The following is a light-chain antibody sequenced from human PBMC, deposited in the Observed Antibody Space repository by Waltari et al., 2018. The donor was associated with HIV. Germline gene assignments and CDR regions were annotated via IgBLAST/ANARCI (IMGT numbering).Light chain of an antibody. CDR3: SSYAMTTTVL. Sequence: QSALTQPASVSGSPGQSITISCTGTIRDVGGYTYVSWYQQHPGKAPKLIIYEVSNRPSGVSDRFSGSKSGNTASLTISGLQAEDEADYFCSSYAMTTTVLFGGGTKLTVL. CDR1: IRDVGGYTY. V-gene: IGLV2-14*01. CDR2: EVS. J-gene: IGLJ2*01.